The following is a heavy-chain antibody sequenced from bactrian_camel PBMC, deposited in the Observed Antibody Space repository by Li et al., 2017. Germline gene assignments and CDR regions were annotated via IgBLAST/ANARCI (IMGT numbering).Heavy chain of an antibody. CDR3: AAFCSGGYWSFKY. J-gene: IGHJ4*01. CDR2: ITTYGGGST. D-gene: IGHD2*01. V-gene: IGHV3S1*01. CDR1: GSTYRNYC. Sequence: HVQLVESGGGLVQAGGSLRLSCAVSGSTYRNYCMGWFRQAPGKEREGVAYITTYGGGSTYYPDSVKGRFTISQDNAKSTLYLQMNSLKPEDTVMYYCAAFCSGGYWSFKYWGQGTQVTVS.